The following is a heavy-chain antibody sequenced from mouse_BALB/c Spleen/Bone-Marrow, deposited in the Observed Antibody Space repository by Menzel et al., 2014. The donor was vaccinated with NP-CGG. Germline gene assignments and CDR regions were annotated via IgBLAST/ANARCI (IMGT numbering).Heavy chain of an antibody. CDR3: APYYYGSSSFAY. Sequence: VQLQQSGAELVKPGASVKLSCTASGFNIKDTYMHWVKQRPEQGLEWIGRIDPANGNTKYDPMFQGKATITADTSSNTAYLQLSSLTSEDTAVYYCAPYYYGSSSFAYWGQGTLVTVSA. D-gene: IGHD1-1*01. CDR2: IDPANGNT. V-gene: IGHV14-3*02. CDR1: GFNIKDTY. J-gene: IGHJ3*01.